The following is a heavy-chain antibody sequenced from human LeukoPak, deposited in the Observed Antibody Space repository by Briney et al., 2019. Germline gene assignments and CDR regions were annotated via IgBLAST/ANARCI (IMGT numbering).Heavy chain of an antibody. V-gene: IGHV3-53*01. CDR3: ASGGKYCTGGACYGD. CDR1: GFIVSDDY. Sequence: GGSLRLSCAASGFIVSDDYISWVRQTPGKGLEWVSVIYSGVATFYAHSVKGRFTISRDNSKNTVHLQMNSLRAEDTAVYYCASGGKYCTGGACYGDWGQGTLVTVSS. CDR2: IYSGVAT. J-gene: IGHJ4*02. D-gene: IGHD2-8*02.